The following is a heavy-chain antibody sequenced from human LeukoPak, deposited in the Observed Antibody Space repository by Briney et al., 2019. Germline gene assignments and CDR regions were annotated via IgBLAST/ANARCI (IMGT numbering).Heavy chain of an antibody. Sequence: PGGSLRLSCAASGFTFSSYSMNWVRQAPGKGLEWVSSISSSSSYIYYADSVKGRFTISRDNAKNSLYLQMNSLRAEDTAVYYCARATGDHYDFWSGQVLGYWGQGTLVTVSS. D-gene: IGHD3-3*01. CDR2: ISSSSSYI. CDR1: GFTFSSYS. CDR3: ARATGDHYDFWSGQVLGY. J-gene: IGHJ4*02. V-gene: IGHV3-21*01.